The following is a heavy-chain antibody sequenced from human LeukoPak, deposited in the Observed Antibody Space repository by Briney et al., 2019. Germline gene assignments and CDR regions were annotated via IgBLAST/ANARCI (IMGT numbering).Heavy chain of an antibody. CDR1: GGSIRNAGYY. D-gene: IGHD3-16*01. Sequence: SETLSLTCTVSGGSIRNAGYYWNWIRQPAGKTLEWIGRIWTSGGTLYNPSLKSRVTISVDTSKNQFSLKLSSVTAADTAVYYCTRGAGWLIDYWGQGILVTVSS. J-gene: IGHJ4*02. CDR3: TRGAGWLIDY. V-gene: IGHV4-61*02. CDR2: IWTSGGT.